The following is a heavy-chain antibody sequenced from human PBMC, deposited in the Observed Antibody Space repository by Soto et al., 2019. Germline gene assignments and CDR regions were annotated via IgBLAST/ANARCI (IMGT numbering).Heavy chain of an antibody. V-gene: IGHV3-21*01. CDR3: EREIRAVAAIHYGMDV. CDR1: GFTFSSYS. Sequence: GGSLRLSCAASGFTFSSYSMNWVRQAPGKGLEWVSSISSSSSYIYYADSVKGRFTISRDNAKNSLYLQMNSLRAEDTAVYYCEREIRAVAAIHYGMDVWGQGTTVTVS. CDR2: ISSSSSYI. D-gene: IGHD6-19*01. J-gene: IGHJ6*02.